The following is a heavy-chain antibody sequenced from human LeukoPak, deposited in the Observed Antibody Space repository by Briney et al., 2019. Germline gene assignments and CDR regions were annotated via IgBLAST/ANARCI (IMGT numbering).Heavy chain of an antibody. D-gene: IGHD3-3*01. CDR1: GFTVSSNY. Sequence: GGSLRLSCAASGFTVSSNYMSWVRQAPGKGLEWVSVIYSGGSTYYADSVKGRFTISRDNAKNSLYLQMNSLRAEDTAVYFCASWSAYYIDYWGQGTLVTVSS. J-gene: IGHJ4*02. V-gene: IGHV3-53*01. CDR2: IYSGGST. CDR3: ASWSAYYIDY.